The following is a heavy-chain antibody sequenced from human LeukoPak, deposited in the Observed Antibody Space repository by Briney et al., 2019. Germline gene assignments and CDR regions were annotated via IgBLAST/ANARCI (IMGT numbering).Heavy chain of an antibody. CDR3: ATLSSYYYDSSGYSYFDY. CDR1: GGTFSSYA. J-gene: IGHJ4*02. CDR2: IIPIFGTA. V-gene: IGHV1-69*06. D-gene: IGHD3-22*01. Sequence: GASVKVSCKASGGTFSSYAISWVRQAPGQGLEWMGGIIPIFGTANYAQKFQGRVTITADKSTSTAYMELSSLRSEDTAVYYCATLSSYYYDSSGYSYFDYWGQGTLVTVSS.